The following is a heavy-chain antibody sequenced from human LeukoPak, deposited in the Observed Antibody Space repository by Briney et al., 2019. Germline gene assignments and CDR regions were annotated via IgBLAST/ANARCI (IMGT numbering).Heavy chain of an antibody. Sequence: GRSLRLSCAASGFTFSSYWMHWVRQAPGKGLVRVSRINSDGSSTSYADSVKGRFTISRDNAKNTLYLQMNSLRAEDTAVYYCARDRDVGDFDYWGQGTLVTVSS. J-gene: IGHJ4*02. CDR3: ARDRDVGDFDY. V-gene: IGHV3-74*01. CDR1: GFTFSSYW. D-gene: IGHD3-16*01. CDR2: INSDGSST.